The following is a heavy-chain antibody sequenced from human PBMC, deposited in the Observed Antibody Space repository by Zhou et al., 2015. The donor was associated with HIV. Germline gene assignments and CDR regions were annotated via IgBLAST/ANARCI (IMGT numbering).Heavy chain of an antibody. V-gene: IGHV3-7*01. CDR3: ARDSNHYDGSAWYDVFDI. CDR1: GFTFSSYW. Sequence: EVQVMESGGRLGPAWGGSLRLSCAASGFTFSSYWMTWVRQSPGKGLEWVANVKGDGTVMYYVDSVEGRFTISRDDATNSVYLHMNSLRVEDTAVYYCARDSNHYDGSAWYDVFDIWGQGTKVTVSS. D-gene: IGHD3-22*01. J-gene: IGHJ3*02. CDR2: VKGDGTVM.